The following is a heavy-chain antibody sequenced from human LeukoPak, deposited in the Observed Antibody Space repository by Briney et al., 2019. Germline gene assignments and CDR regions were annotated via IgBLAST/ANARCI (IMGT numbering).Heavy chain of an antibody. J-gene: IGHJ6*02. D-gene: IGHD6-13*01. Sequence: SETLSLTCAVYGGSFSGYYWSWIRQPPGKGLEWIGEINHSGSTSYNPSLKSRVTISVDTSKNQFSLKLSSVTAADTAVYYCARVVYSSSWIPYYYGMDVWGQGTTVTVSS. CDR1: GGSFSGYY. CDR3: ARVVYSSSWIPYYYGMDV. V-gene: IGHV4-34*01. CDR2: INHSGST.